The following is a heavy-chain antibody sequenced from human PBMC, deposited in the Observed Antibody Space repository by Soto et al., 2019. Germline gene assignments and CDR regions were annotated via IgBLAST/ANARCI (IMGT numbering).Heavy chain of an antibody. CDR3: ARLPVYSYGYFDY. J-gene: IGHJ4*02. CDR2: IYYSGST. D-gene: IGHD5-18*01. CDR1: GGSISSSSYY. V-gene: IGHV4-39*01. Sequence: QLQLQESGPGLVKPSETLSLTCTVSGGSISSSSYYWGWIRQPPGKGLEWIGSIYYSGSTYYNPSLKSRVTISVDTSKNQFSLKLSSVTAADTAVYYGARLPVYSYGYFDYWGQGTLVTVSS.